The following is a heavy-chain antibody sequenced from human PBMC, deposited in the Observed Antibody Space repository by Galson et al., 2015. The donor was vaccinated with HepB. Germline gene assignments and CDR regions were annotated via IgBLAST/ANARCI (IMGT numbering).Heavy chain of an antibody. D-gene: IGHD1-7*01. CDR3: ARDIGTGTTTNWFDP. J-gene: IGHJ5*02. CDR2: ISSSSTSI. Sequence: SLRLSCAASGFTFSTYSISWVRQAPGKGLEWVSSISSSSTSIYYADSVKGRFTISRDNAKNSLYLQMNSLRAEDTAVYYCARDIGTGTTTNWFDPWGQGTLVTVSS. V-gene: IGHV3-21*01. CDR1: GFTFSTYS.